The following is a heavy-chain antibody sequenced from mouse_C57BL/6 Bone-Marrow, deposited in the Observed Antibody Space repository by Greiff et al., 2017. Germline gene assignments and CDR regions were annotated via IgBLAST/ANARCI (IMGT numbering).Heavy chain of an antibody. D-gene: IGHD1-1*01. CDR1: EYEFPSHD. Sequence: EVQLVESGGGLVQPGESLKLSCESNEYEFPSHDMSWVRKTPEKKLELVAAINSDGGSTYYPDNMERRFIISRDNTKKTLYLQMGSLRSEDTALYYCARQGDYYGSSYGYFDVWGTGTTVTVSS. J-gene: IGHJ1*03. V-gene: IGHV5-2*01. CDR3: ARQGDYYGSSYGYFDV. CDR2: INSDGGST.